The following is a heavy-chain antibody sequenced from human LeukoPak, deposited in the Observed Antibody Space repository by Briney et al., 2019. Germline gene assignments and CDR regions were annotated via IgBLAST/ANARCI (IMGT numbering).Heavy chain of an antibody. J-gene: IGHJ4*02. V-gene: IGHV4-39*01. CDR1: GGPISGSSHY. D-gene: IGHD3-22*01. CDR2: IHYSGKT. Sequence: PSETLSLTCTVSGGPISGSSHYWGWIRQPPGKGLEWIGSIHYSGKTYDNPSLKSRVTMSVDTSKNQFSLKLSSVTAADTALYYCARLLYDSRGHQYFDYWGQGTLVTVSS. CDR3: ARLLYDSRGHQYFDY.